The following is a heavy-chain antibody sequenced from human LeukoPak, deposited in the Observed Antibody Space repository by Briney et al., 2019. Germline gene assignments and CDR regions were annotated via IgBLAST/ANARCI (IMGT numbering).Heavy chain of an antibody. CDR1: GYTFTGYY. CDR3: ARGGYARHYYYYGMDV. Sequence: ASVKVSCRASGYTFTGYYMHWVRQAPGQGLEWMGWINPNSGGTNYAQKFQGRVTMTRDTSISTAYMELSRLRSDDTAVYYCARGGYARHYYYYGMDVWGQGTTVTVSS. CDR2: INPNSGGT. D-gene: IGHD5-12*01. J-gene: IGHJ6*02. V-gene: IGHV1-2*02.